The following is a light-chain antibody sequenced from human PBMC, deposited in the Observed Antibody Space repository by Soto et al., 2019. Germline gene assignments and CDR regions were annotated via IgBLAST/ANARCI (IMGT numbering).Light chain of an antibody. V-gene: IGKV1-39*01. CDR1: QSISTF. Sequence: DIQLTQSPSSLSASVGDRVTITCRASQSISTFLNWYQQIPGKAPKLLIYAASTLQSGVPSRFSGSGSGKDFTLTITSLQAEDCATYYCQHTCNSPLTCGQATKVEIK. J-gene: IGKJ1*01. CDR2: AAS. CDR3: QHTCNSPLT.